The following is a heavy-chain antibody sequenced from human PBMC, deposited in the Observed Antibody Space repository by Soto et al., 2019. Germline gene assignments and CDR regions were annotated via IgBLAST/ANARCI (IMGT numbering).Heavy chain of an antibody. CDR1: GFSLSTSGVG. CDR2: IYWDDDK. D-gene: IGHD3-9*01. Sequence: QITLKESGPTLVKPTQTLTLTCTFSGFSLSTSGVGVGWIRQPPGKALEWLALIYWDDDKRYSPSLKSRLTVTKDTPKNQVVLTMTNMDPVDTATYYCAHSLRYSAGDWFDPWGQGTLVTVSS. V-gene: IGHV2-5*02. J-gene: IGHJ5*02. CDR3: AHSLRYSAGDWFDP.